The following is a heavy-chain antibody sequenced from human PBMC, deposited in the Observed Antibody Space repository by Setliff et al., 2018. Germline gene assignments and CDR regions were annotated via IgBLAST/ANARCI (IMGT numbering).Heavy chain of an antibody. CDR2: INHSGST. J-gene: IGHJ4*02. D-gene: IGHD5-18*01. CDR1: GGSFSGYY. Sequence: SETLSLTCAVYGGSFSGYYWSWIRQPPGKGLEWIGEINHSGSTNYNPSLKSRVTISVDTSKNQFSLMLTSVTAADTATYYCAGRPQNTPMGPCDYWGQGTLVTVSS. V-gene: IGHV4-34*01. CDR3: AGRPQNTPMGPCDY.